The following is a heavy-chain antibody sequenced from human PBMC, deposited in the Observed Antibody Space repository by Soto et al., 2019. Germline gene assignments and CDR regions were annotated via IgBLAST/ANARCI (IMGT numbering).Heavy chain of an antibody. CDR1: GGSISSYY. CDR3: ARAKGYCISTSCYAYYYYGMDV. V-gene: IGHV4-59*01. Sequence: QVQLQESGPGLVKPSETLSLTCTVSGGSISSYYWSWIRQPPGKGLEWIGYIYYSGSTNYNPSLKXXXPISVDTSKNXXSXKXSSVTAADTAVYYCARAKGYCISTSCYAYYYYGMDVWGQGTTVTVSS. CDR2: IYYSGST. D-gene: IGHD2-2*01. J-gene: IGHJ6*02.